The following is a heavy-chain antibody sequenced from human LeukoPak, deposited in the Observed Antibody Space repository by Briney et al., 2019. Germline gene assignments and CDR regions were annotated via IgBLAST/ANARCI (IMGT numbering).Heavy chain of an antibody. V-gene: IGHV3-33*01. J-gene: IGHJ6*03. CDR1: GLTFSNYG. D-gene: IGHD2-15*01. CDR3: ARAGYCSGGNCNIVLGHYYYMYV. CDR2: IWYDGSNK. Sequence: PGRSLRLSCVASGLTFSNYGMHWVRQAPGKGLEWVALIWYDGSNKYYVDSVQGRFTISRDNSKNTLYLQMNSLRADDTAVYFCARAGYCSGGNCNIVLGHYYYMYVWGKGTTVTVSS.